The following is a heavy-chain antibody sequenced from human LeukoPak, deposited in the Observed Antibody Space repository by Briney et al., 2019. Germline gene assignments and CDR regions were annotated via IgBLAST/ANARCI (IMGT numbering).Heavy chain of an antibody. Sequence: SVTVSCKAXGYTFXSYGISWVRQAPGQGLEWMGWISAYNGNTNYAQKLQGRVTMTTDTSTSTAYMELRSLRSDDTAVYYCARAYGVAAVLHWFDPWGQGTLVTVSS. D-gene: IGHD6-13*01. V-gene: IGHV1-18*01. CDR1: GYTFXSYG. J-gene: IGHJ5*02. CDR2: ISAYNGNT. CDR3: ARAYGVAAVLHWFDP.